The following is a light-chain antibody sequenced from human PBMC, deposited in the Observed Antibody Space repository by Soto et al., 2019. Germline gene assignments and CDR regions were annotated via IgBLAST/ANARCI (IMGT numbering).Light chain of an antibody. Sequence: QSALTQPPSASGSPGQAVTISCNGTSSDVGGYNYVSWYQQHPGKAPKLMIYEVNKRPAGVPDRFSGSKSGNTASLTVSGLQAEDEADYYCISYAGTNNLIFGGGTKVTVL. CDR3: ISYAGTNNLI. CDR2: EVN. J-gene: IGLJ2*01. V-gene: IGLV2-8*01. CDR1: SSDVGGYNY.